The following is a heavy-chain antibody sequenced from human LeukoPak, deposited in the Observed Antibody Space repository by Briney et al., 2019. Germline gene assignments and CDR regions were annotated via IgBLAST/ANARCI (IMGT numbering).Heavy chain of an antibody. CDR2: IYYSGST. CDR1: GGSISSYY. V-gene: IGHV4-59*01. CDR3: ARELLRHDILTGSYFDY. J-gene: IGHJ4*02. D-gene: IGHD3-9*01. Sequence: SETLSLTCTVSGGSISSYYWSWIRQPPGKGLEWIGYIYYSGSTNYNPFLKSRVTISVDTSKNQFSLKLSSVTAADTAMYYCARELLRHDILTGSYFDYWGQGTLVTVSS.